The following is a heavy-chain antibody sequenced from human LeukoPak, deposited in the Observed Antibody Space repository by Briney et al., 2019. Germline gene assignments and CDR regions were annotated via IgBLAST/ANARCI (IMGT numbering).Heavy chain of an antibody. V-gene: IGHV3-30-3*01. CDR2: ISYDGSNK. CDR3: ASGYDILTGALPTDPYGMDV. D-gene: IGHD3-9*01. CDR1: GFTFSSYA. J-gene: IGHJ6*02. Sequence: GGSLRLSCAASGFTFSSYAMHWVRQAPGKGLEWVAVISYDGSNKYYADSVKGRFTISRDNSKNTLYLQMNSLRAEDTAVYYCASGYDILTGALPTDPYGMDVWGQGTTVTVPS.